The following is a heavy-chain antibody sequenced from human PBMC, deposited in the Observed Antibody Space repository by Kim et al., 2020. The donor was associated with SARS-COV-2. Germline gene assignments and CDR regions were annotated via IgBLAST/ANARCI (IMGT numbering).Heavy chain of an antibody. CDR1: GGSISSGGYY. CDR2: IYYSGST. J-gene: IGHJ5*02. D-gene: IGHD4-17*01. V-gene: IGHV4-31*03. CDR3: ARDLAGDYGQPTFLFDP. Sequence: SETLSLTCTVSGGSISSGGYYWSWIRQHPGKGLEWIGYIYYSGSTYYNPSLKSRVTISVDTSKNQFSLKLSSVTAADTAVYYCARDLAGDYGQPTFLFDPWGQGTLVTVSS.